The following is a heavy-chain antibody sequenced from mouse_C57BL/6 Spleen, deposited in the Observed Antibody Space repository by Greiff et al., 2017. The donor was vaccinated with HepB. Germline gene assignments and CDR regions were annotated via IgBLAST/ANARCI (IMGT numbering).Heavy chain of an antibody. J-gene: IGHJ1*03. CDR3: ARDEVYYGSSSDWYFDV. Sequence: EVKLVESEGGLVQPGRSMKLSCTASGFTFSDYYMAWVRQVPEKGLEWVANINYDGSSTYYLDSLKSRFIISRDNAKNILYLQMSSLKSEDTATYYCARDEVYYGSSSDWYFDVWGTGTTVTVSS. D-gene: IGHD1-1*01. CDR1: GFTFSDYY. V-gene: IGHV5-16*01. CDR2: INYDGSST.